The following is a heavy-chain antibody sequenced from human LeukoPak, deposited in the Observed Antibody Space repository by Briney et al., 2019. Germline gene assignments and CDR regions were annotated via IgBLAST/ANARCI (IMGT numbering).Heavy chain of an antibody. J-gene: IGHJ4*02. CDR2: INHSGST. CDR3: ARSAFIVVVTAPSYYFDY. CDR1: GGSFSGYY. Sequence: SETLSLTCAVYGGSFSGYYWSWIRQPPGKGLEWIGEINHSGSTNYNPSLKSRVTISVDTSKNQFSLKPSSVTAADTAVYYCARSAFIVVVTAPSYYFDYWGQGTLVTVSS. D-gene: IGHD2-21*02. V-gene: IGHV4-34*01.